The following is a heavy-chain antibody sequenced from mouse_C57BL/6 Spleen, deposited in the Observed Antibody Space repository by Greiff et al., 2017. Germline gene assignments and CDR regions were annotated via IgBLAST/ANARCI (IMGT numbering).Heavy chain of an antibody. V-gene: IGHV5-6*01. CDR3: ARHGDGNYYFDY. CDR1: GFTFSSYG. Sequence: VQVVESGGDLVKPGGSLKLSCAASGFTFSSYGMSWVRQTPDKRLEWVATISSGGSYTYYPDSVKGRFTISRDNAKNTLYLQMSSLKSEDTAMYYCARHGDGNYYFDYWGQGTTLTVSS. J-gene: IGHJ2*01. CDR2: ISSGGSYT. D-gene: IGHD2-1*01.